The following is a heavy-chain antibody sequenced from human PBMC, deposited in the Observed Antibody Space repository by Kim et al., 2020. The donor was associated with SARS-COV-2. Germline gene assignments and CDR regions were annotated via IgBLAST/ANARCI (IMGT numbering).Heavy chain of an antibody. CDR1: GFTFSSYG. CDR3: AKDFRENFYCSGGSCYESYYYYGMDV. Sequence: GGSLRLSCAASGFTFSSYGMHWVRQAPGKGLEWVAVIWYDGSNKYYADSVKGRFTISRDNSKNTLYLQMNSLRAEDTAVYYCAKDFRENFYCSGGSCYESYYYYGMDVWGQGTTVTVSS. D-gene: IGHD2-15*01. J-gene: IGHJ6*02. V-gene: IGHV3-33*06. CDR2: IWYDGSNK.